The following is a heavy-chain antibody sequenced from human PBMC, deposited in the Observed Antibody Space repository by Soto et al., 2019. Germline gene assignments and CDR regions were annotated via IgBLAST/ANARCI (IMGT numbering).Heavy chain of an antibody. D-gene: IGHD2-8*01. CDR1: GGSISSSSYY. CDR2: IYYSGST. Sequence: SETLSLTCTVSGGSISSSSYYWGWIRQPPGKGLEWIGSIYYSGSTYYNPSLKSRVTISVDRSKNQFSLKLSSVTAADPAVYYCARTAMGNYSTNGVCYSYYFDYWGQGTLVTVSS. CDR3: ARTAMGNYSTNGVCYSYYFDY. V-gene: IGHV4-39*01. J-gene: IGHJ4*02.